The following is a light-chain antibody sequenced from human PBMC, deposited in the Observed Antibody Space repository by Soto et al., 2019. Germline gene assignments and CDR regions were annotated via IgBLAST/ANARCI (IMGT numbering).Light chain of an antibody. CDR3: QQYNNWPPNT. CDR1: QSVSSN. J-gene: IGKJ4*01. CDR2: GAS. V-gene: IGKV3-15*01. Sequence: EIVMTQSPATLSVSPGERATLSCRASQSVSSNLAWYQQKPGQAPRLLIYGASTMANGIPARFSGSGSGTEFTLTISSLQSEDFAVYYCQQYNNWPPNTFGGGTKVEIK.